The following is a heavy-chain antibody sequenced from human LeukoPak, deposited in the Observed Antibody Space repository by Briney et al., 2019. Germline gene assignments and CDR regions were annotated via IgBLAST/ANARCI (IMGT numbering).Heavy chain of an antibody. J-gene: IGHJ5*02. CDR2: ISSSSSTI. CDR3: ARPSRYCSGGNCFEVWFDP. D-gene: IGHD2-15*01. V-gene: IGHV3-48*02. CDR1: GFTFSSYS. Sequence: GGSLRLSCAASGFTFSSYSMNWVRQAPGKGLEWVSYISSSSSTIYYADSVKGRFTISRDNAKNSLYLQMNSLRDEDTAVYYCARPSRYCSGGNCFEVWFDPWGQGTLVTVSS.